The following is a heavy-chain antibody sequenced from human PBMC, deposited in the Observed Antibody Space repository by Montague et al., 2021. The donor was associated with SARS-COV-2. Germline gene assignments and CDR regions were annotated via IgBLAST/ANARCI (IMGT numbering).Heavy chain of an antibody. CDR3: ARVFPRWLQFDPYFDY. D-gene: IGHD5-24*01. V-gene: IGHV4-59*01. J-gene: IGHJ4*02. CDR2: IYYSGST. CDR1: GGSISSYY. Sequence: SETLSLTCTVSGGSISSYYWSWIRQPPGKGLEWIGYIYYSGSTNYNPSLKSRVTISVDTSKNQFSLKLSSVTAADTAAYYCARVFPRWLQFDPYFDYWGQGTLVTVSS.